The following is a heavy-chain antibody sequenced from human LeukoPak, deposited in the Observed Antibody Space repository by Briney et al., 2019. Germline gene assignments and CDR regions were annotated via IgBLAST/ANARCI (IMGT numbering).Heavy chain of an antibody. CDR1: AGSISSGDYY. D-gene: IGHD3-22*01. Sequence: SETLSLTCTVSAGSISSGDYYWSWIRQPPGKGLEWVGYTYYSGSTYYNPSLKSRATISVDTSKNQSSLKLTSVTAADTAVYYCARPYYYGSRINPWGQGTLVTVSS. J-gene: IGHJ5*02. CDR3: ARPYYYGSRINP. V-gene: IGHV4-30-4*01. CDR2: TYYSGST.